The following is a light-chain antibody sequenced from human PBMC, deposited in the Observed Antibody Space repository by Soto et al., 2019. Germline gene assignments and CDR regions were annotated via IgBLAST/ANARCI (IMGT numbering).Light chain of an antibody. Sequence: QAVVTQEPSLTVSPGGTVTLTCGSSTGAVTSGNFPYWFQQKPGQAPRTLIYDTSKKHSCTPDRFSGSLLVDKAALTLSGAHPEDDAEYYCLLSSSGALPVFGSGTQLTLL. J-gene: IGLJ7*01. CDR2: DTS. CDR3: LLSSSGALPV. CDR1: TGAVTSGNF. V-gene: IGLV7-46*01.